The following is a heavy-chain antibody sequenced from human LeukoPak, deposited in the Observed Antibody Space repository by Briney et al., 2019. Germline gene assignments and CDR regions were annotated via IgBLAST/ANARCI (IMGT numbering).Heavy chain of an antibody. V-gene: IGHV1-3*01. CDR1: GYTFTSYA. CDR3: AREDLLRYFDWSNHLDY. Sequence: GASVKVSCKASGYTFTSYAMHWVRQAPGQRLEWMGWINAGNGNTKYSQKFQGRVTITRDTSASTAYMELSSLRSEDTAVYYCAREDLLRYFDWSNHLDYWGQGTLVTVSS. D-gene: IGHD3-9*01. J-gene: IGHJ4*02. CDR2: INAGNGNT.